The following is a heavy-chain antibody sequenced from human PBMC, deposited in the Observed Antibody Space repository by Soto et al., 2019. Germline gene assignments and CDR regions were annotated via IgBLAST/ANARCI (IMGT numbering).Heavy chain of an antibody. CDR3: ARGYQEWELPPRWVYYYYYGMDV. D-gene: IGHD1-26*01. CDR1: GGTFSSYA. V-gene: IGHV1-69*13. CDR2: IIPIFGTA. J-gene: IGHJ6*02. Sequence: AVKVSCKDSGGTFSSYAISWVGQAPGRGREWMGGIIPIFGTANYAQKFQGRVTITADESTSTAYMELSSLRSEDTAVYYCARGYQEWELPPRWVYYYYYGMDVWGQGTTVTVSS.